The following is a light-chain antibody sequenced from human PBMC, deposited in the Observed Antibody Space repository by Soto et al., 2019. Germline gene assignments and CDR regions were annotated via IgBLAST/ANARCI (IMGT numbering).Light chain of an antibody. J-gene: IGLJ1*01. CDR2: EGS. CDR3: SLYTSENAYV. CDR1: STDFVRYNR. Sequence: QSVLTQPPSVSGSPGQSATISCTGTSTDFVRYNRVSWYQQPPGTAPKLMIYEGSKRPSGVPDRFSGSKSGNTASLTISGLQAADEADYYCSLYTSENAYVFGTGTKATVL. V-gene: IGLV2-18*01.